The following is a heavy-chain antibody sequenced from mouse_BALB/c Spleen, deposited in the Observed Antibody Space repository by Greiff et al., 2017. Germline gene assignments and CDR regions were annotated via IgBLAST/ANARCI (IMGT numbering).Heavy chain of an antibody. V-gene: IGHV1-63*02. Sequence: VKLMESGAELVRPGTSVKISCKASGYTFTNYWLGWVKQRPGHGLEWIGDIYPGGGYTNYNEKFKGKATLTADTSSSTAYMQLSSLTSEDSAVYFCARSPLYGSSYGDYWGQGTSVTVSS. CDR1: GYTFTNYW. CDR2: IYPGGGYT. CDR3: ARSPLYGSSYGDY. D-gene: IGHD1-1*01. J-gene: IGHJ4*01.